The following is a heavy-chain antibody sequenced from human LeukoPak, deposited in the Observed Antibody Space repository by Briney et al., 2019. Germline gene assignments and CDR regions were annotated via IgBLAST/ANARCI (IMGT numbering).Heavy chain of an antibody. CDR2: ISSSRSYI. CDR3: ARDAFDI. V-gene: IGHV3-21*01. J-gene: IGHJ3*02. CDR1: GFTFSSYA. Sequence: PGGSLRLSCAASGFTFSSYAMSWVRQTPGKGPEWVSCISSSRSYIYYEDSVKGRFTISRDNAKNSLYLQMNSLRAEDTAVYYCARDAFDIWGQGTMVTVSS.